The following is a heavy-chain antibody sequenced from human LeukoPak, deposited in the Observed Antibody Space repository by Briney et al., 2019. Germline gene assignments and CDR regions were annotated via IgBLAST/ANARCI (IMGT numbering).Heavy chain of an antibody. Sequence: PSETLSPTCAVYGGSFSGYYWSWIRQPPGKGLEWIGEINHSGSTNYNPSLKSRVTISVDTSKNQFSLKLSSVTAADTAVYYCARGPYYYDSSGWRKSDAFDIWGQGTMVTVSS. J-gene: IGHJ3*02. V-gene: IGHV4-34*01. D-gene: IGHD3-22*01. CDR1: GGSFSGYY. CDR3: ARGPYYYDSSGWRKSDAFDI. CDR2: INHSGST.